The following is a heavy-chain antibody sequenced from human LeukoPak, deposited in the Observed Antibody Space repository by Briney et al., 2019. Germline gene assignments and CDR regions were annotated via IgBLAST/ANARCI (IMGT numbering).Heavy chain of an antibody. V-gene: IGHV3-74*01. J-gene: IGHJ4*02. CDR3: NVRWGPNSDY. Sequence: GGSLRLSCAASGFTFSTFWVHWVRQTPGKGLVWVSRISSDGSTTHYADSVKGRFTISRDNAKNTLFLHMNSLRAEDTAVYYCNVRWGPNSDYWGQGTLVTVSS. CDR2: ISSDGSTT. D-gene: IGHD7-27*01. CDR1: GFTFSTFW.